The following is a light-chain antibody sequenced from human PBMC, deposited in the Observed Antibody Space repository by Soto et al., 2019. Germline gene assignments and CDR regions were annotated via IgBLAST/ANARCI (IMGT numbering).Light chain of an antibody. V-gene: IGKV1-13*02. J-gene: IGKJ1*01. CDR1: PAIASF. CDR3: QQYNSYSWT. Sequence: AIQLTQSPSSLSASVWDRVTITCRASPAIASFLAWYQQKPGTAPKLLIYDASSLESGVPSRFSGSGSGTEFTLTISSLQPDDFATYYCQQYNSYSWTFGQGTKVDIK. CDR2: DAS.